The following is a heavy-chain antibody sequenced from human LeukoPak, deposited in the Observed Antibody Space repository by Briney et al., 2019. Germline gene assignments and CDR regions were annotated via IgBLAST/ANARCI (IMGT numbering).Heavy chain of an antibody. CDR2: ISWNSGSI. V-gene: IGHV3-9*01. J-gene: IGHJ4*02. CDR1: GFTFDDYA. CDR3: AKDYLYSGWYNYFDY. D-gene: IGHD6-19*01. Sequence: PGGSLRLSCAASGFTFDDYAMHWVRQAPGKGLEWVSGISWNSGSIGYADSVKGRFTISRDNSKNTLYLQMNSLRAEDTAVYYCAKDYLYSGWYNYFDYWGQGTLVTVSS.